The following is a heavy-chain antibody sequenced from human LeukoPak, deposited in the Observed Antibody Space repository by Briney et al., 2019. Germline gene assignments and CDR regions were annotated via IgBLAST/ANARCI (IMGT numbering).Heavy chain of an antibody. J-gene: IGHJ5*02. CDR1: GFTFSSYA. CDR3: ARGGVTIFGVVPDRPNWFDP. Sequence: GSLRLSCAASGFTFSSYAMSWVRQAPGKGLEWIGSIYYSGSTYYNPSLKSRVTISVDTSKNQFSLKLSSVTAADTAVYYCARGGVTIFGVVPDRPNWFDPWGQGTLVTVSS. D-gene: IGHD3-3*01. V-gene: IGHV4-39*01. CDR2: IYYSGST.